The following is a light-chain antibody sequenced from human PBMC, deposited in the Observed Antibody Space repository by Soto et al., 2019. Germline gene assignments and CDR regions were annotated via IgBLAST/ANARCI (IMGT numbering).Light chain of an antibody. V-gene: IGKV3-15*01. CDR3: QHHNHGPS. CDR1: QSVATN. CDR2: ETS. J-gene: IGKJ2*01. Sequence: IVMTQSPATLSLSLGERATLSCRASQSVATNLAWYQQKPGQAPRLLIYETSTATTGRPARFSGSLTGTEFTLTISSLLSEDFAVDYCQHHNHGPSFGQETYLEIK.